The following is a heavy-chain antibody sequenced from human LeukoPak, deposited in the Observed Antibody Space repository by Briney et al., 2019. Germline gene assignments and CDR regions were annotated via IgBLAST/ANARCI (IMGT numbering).Heavy chain of an antibody. Sequence: GGSLRLSCAGSGFTFSSYEMHWVRQAPGKGLEWVSYISSIGSSIHYADSVKGRFTISRDNAKNSLCLQMNSLRVEDTAVYYCARDGGIGHLLGELWGQGTLVTVSS. CDR1: GFTFSSYE. CDR3: ARDGGIGHLLGEL. V-gene: IGHV3-48*03. CDR2: ISSIGSSI. J-gene: IGHJ4*02. D-gene: IGHD3-10*01.